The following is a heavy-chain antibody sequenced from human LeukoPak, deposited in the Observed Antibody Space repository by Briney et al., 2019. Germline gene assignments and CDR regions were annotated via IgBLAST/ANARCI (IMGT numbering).Heavy chain of an antibody. CDR2: IGTSTSYI. V-gene: IGHV3-21*01. D-gene: IGHD4-17*01. CDR3: ARVTTVTIIDY. Sequence: GGSLRLSCAASGFTFGTYIMNWVRQTPGKGLEWVSSIGTSTSYIYYADSVKGRFTISRDNAKNSLYLQMNSLRAEDTAVYYCARVTTVTIIDYWGQGTLVTVSS. J-gene: IGHJ4*02. CDR1: GFTFGTYI.